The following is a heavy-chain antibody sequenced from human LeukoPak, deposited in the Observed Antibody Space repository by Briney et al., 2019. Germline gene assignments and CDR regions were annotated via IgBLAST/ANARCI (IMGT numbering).Heavy chain of an antibody. Sequence: SQTLSLTRTVSGGSISSGSYYWSWIRQPAGKGLEWSVRIYTSGSTNYNPSLKSRVTISVDTSKNQFSLKLSSVTAADTAVYYGARATRHWFDPWGQGTLVTVSS. J-gene: IGHJ5*02. V-gene: IGHV4-61*02. CDR2: IYTSGST. CDR3: ARATRHWFDP. CDR1: GGSISSGSYY.